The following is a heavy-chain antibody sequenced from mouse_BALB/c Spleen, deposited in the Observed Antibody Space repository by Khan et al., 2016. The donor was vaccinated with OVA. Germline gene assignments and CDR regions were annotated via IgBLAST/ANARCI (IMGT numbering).Heavy chain of an antibody. J-gene: IGHJ2*01. D-gene: IGHD1-1*01. Sequence: EVELVESGGGLVQPGGSRKLSCAASGFTFSSYGMHWVRQAPEKGLEWVAYISGDSSTIYYADTVKGRFTISRDNPKNTLFLQMTSLRSEDTAMYYCATSYYYGYYLDYWGQGTTLTVSS. CDR1: GFTFSSYG. CDR3: ATSYYYGYYLDY. CDR2: ISGDSSTI. V-gene: IGHV5-17*02.